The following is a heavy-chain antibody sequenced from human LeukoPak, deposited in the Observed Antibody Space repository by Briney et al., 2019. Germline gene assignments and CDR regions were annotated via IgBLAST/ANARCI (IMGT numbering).Heavy chain of an antibody. CDR2: IYSGGST. V-gene: IGHV3-66*01. D-gene: IGHD6-13*01. CDR3: ARGYSSSWYFDY. Sequence: GGSLRLSSAASGFTVSSNYMSWVRQAPGKGLEWVSVIYSGGSTYYGDFVKGRFTISRDNSKNPLYLQMNSLRAEDTAVYYCARGYSSSWYFDYRGQGTLVTVSS. J-gene: IGHJ4*02. CDR1: GFTVSSNY.